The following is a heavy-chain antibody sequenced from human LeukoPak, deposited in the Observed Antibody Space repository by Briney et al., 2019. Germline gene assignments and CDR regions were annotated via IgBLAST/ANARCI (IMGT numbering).Heavy chain of an antibody. V-gene: IGHV1-2*02. J-gene: IGHJ5*02. Sequence: GASVKVSCKASGYTFTTYYMHWVRQAPGQGLEWMGWINPNSGGTNYAQKFQGRVTMSRDTSISTAHMKLSRLRSDDTAVYYCARDQVGDYSSGSYWFDHWGQGTLVTVSS. CDR3: ARDQVGDYSSGSYWFDH. CDR1: GYTFTTYY. CDR2: INPNSGGT. D-gene: IGHD3-10*01.